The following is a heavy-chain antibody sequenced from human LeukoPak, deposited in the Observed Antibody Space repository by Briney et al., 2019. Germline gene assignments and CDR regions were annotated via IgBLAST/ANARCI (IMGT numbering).Heavy chain of an antibody. V-gene: IGHV3-74*01. Sequence: GGSLRLSCAASGFTFSSYWMHWVRQAPGKGLVWVSRINTDGSSTSYADSVKGRFTISRDNAKNTLYLQMNSPRAEDTAVYYCARVSSSSWWALDYWGQGTLVTVSS. CDR1: GFTFSSYW. D-gene: IGHD6-13*01. CDR2: INTDGSST. CDR3: ARVSSSSWWALDY. J-gene: IGHJ4*02.